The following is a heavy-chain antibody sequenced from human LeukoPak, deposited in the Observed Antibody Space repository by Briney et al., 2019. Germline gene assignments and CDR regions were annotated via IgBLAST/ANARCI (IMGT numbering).Heavy chain of an antibody. CDR3: TTDKIPKGYSSRDYFDY. D-gene: IGHD6-13*01. J-gene: IGHJ4*02. V-gene: IGHV3-15*01. CDR2: IKSKTDGGTT. Sequence: GGCLRLSRAASRFTFSNARMSWVPQAPGKGGEWVGRIKSKTDGGTTDYAAPVKGRFTISRDDSKNTLYLQMNSLKTEDTAVYYCTTDKIPKGYSSRDYFDYWGQGTLVTVSS. CDR1: RFTFSNAR.